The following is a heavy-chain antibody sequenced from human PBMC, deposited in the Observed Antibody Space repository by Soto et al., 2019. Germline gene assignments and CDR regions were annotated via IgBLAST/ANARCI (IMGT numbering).Heavy chain of an antibody. CDR2: IYYSGST. CDR3: ARGLGGKLYYYGMDV. J-gene: IGHJ6*02. V-gene: IGHV4-59*01. CDR1: GGSIGSYY. Sequence: SETLSLTCTVSGGSIGSYYWSWIRQPPGKGLEWIGYIYYSGSTNYNPSLKSRVTISVDTSKNQFSLKLSSVTAADTAVYYCARGLGGKLYYYGMDVWGQGTTVTVSS. D-gene: IGHD5-12*01.